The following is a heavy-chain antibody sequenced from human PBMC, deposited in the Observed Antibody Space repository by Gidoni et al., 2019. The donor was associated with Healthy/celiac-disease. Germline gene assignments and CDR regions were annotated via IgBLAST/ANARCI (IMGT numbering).Heavy chain of an antibody. D-gene: IGHD6-19*01. CDR2: IKQDGTEK. CDR3: ARDSSGPTGAFDI. Sequence: EVQLVESERGLVQPGGSLRLSCAAAGSTFRSYWMSWVRPAPGKGLEWVANIKQDGTEKYYVCSVKGRFTISRDNAKNSLYLQMNSLRAEDTAVYYCARDSSGPTGAFDIWGQGTMVTVSS. CDR1: GSTFRSYW. V-gene: IGHV3-7*01. J-gene: IGHJ3*02.